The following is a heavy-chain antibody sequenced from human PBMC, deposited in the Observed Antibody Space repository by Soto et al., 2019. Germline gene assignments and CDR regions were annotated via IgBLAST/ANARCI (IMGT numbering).Heavy chain of an antibody. CDR2: IYYSGST. Sequence: QVQLQESGPGLVKPSQTLSLTCTVSGGSISSGGYYWSWIRQHPWKGLEWIGYIYYSGSTYYNPSLKSRVNIAVDTTKNQFSLKLSSVTAADTAVYYCARETKLAAFVDYWGQGTLVTVSS. CDR3: ARETKLAAFVDY. J-gene: IGHJ4*02. CDR1: GGSISSGGYY. V-gene: IGHV4-31*03. D-gene: IGHD3-16*01.